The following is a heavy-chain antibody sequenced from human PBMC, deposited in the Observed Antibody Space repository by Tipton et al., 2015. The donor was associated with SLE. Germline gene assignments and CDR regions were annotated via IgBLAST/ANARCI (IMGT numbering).Heavy chain of an antibody. Sequence: TLSLTCTVSGGSISSYYWSWIRQPPGKGLEWIGYIYTSGSTNYNPSLKSRVTISVDTSKNQFSLKLSSVSAADTAVYYCARTGDTSGWYRRWFDYWGQGTLVTVSS. CDR1: GGSISSYY. D-gene: IGHD6-13*01. J-gene: IGHJ4*02. V-gene: IGHV4-4*09. CDR2: IYTSGST. CDR3: ARTGDTSGWYRRWFDY.